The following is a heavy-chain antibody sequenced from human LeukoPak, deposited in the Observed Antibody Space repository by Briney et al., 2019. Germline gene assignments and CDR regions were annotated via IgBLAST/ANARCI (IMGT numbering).Heavy chain of an antibody. CDR1: GGSFSGNY. Sequence: SETLSLTCAVYGGSFSGNYWSWIRQPPGKGLEWIGEINHSGSTNYNPSLKSRVTISVDTSKNQFSLKLSSVTAADTAVYYCAGAVGATSRPHFDYWGQGTLVTVSS. V-gene: IGHV4-34*01. J-gene: IGHJ4*02. D-gene: IGHD1-26*01. CDR2: INHSGST. CDR3: AGAVGATSRPHFDY.